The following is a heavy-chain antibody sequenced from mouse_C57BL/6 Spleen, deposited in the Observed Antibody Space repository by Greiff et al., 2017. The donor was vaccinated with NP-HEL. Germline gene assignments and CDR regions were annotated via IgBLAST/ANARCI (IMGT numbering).Heavy chain of an antibody. CDR2: IDPSDSET. J-gene: IGHJ2*01. CDR3: AGGRYYYGRVDY. V-gene: IGHV1-52*01. CDR1: GYTFTSYW. D-gene: IGHD1-1*01. Sequence: VQLQQPGAELVRPGSSVKLSCKASGYTFTSYWMHWVKQRPIQGLEWIGNIDPSDSETHYNQKFKDKATLTVDKSSSTAYMQLSSLTSEDSAVYYCAGGRYYYGRVDYWGQGTTLTVSS.